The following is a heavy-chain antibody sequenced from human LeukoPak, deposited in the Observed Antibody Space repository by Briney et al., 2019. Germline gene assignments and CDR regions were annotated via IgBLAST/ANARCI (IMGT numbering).Heavy chain of an antibody. CDR1: GFTFSNYA. J-gene: IGHJ5*02. D-gene: IGHD3-3*01. V-gene: IGHV3-23*01. Sequence: GGSLRLSCAASGFTFSNYAMTWVRRAPGKGLEWVSGISGSGGSTYYADSVKGRFTISRDNSKNTLYLQMNSLRAEDTAVYYCASAYDFWSGYYTTETWGQGTLVTVSS. CDR2: ISGSGGST. CDR3: ASAYDFWSGYYTTET.